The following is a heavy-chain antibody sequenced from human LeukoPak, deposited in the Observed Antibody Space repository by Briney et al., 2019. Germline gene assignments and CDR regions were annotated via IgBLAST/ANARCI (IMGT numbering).Heavy chain of an antibody. D-gene: IGHD2-21*02. CDR2: IIPIFGTA. V-gene: IGHV1-69*05. J-gene: IGHJ4*02. CDR3: ARGSGAYCGGDCYSGYFDY. Sequence: ASVKVSCKASGGTFSSYAISWVRQAPGQGLEWMGRIIPIFGTANYAQKFQGRVAITTDESTSTAYMELSRLRSEDTAVYYCARGSGAYCGGDCYSGYFDYWGQGTLVTVSS. CDR1: GGTFSSYA.